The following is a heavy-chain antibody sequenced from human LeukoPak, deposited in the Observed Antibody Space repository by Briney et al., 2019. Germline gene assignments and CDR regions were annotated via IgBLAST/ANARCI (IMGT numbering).Heavy chain of an antibody. J-gene: IGHJ4*02. Sequence: GGSLRLSCAASGFTVSSNYMSWVRRAPGKGLEWVSVIYSGGSTYYADSVKGRFTISRDNSKNTLYLQMNSLRAEDTAVYYCARGRVVGALYFDYWGQGTLVTVSS. CDR2: IYSGGST. CDR1: GFTVSSNY. V-gene: IGHV3-53*01. D-gene: IGHD1-26*01. CDR3: ARGRVVGALYFDY.